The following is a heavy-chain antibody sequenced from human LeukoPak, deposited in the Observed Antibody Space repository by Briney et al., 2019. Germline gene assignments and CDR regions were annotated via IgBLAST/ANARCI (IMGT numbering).Heavy chain of an antibody. CDR1: GFTFSDYW. J-gene: IGHJ4*02. D-gene: IGHD1-26*01. CDR3: ARDKIVGATNFDF. CDR2: MKQDGSEK. V-gene: IGHV3-7*01. Sequence: GGSLRLSCAASGFTFSDYWMSWVRQVPGKGLEWVANMKQDGSEKYYVDSVKGRFTISRDNAKNSLYLQMNSLRAEDTAVYYCARDKIVGATNFDFWGQGTLVTVSS.